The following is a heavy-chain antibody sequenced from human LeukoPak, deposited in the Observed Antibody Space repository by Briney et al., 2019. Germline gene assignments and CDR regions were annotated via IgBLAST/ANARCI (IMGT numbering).Heavy chain of an antibody. D-gene: IGHD4-17*01. Sequence: ASVKVSCKASGYTFTSYGISWVRQAPGQGLEWMGWISAYNGNTNYAQKLQGRVTMTTDTSTSTAYMELRSLRSDDTAVYYCARDRRHAFVSDDYGDRGCAFDIWGQGTMVTVSS. V-gene: IGHV1-18*01. CDR3: ARDRRHAFVSDDYGDRGCAFDI. CDR2: ISAYNGNT. CDR1: GYTFTSYG. J-gene: IGHJ3*02.